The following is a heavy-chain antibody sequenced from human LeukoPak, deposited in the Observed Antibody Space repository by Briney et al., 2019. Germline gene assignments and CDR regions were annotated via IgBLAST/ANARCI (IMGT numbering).Heavy chain of an antibody. D-gene: IGHD5-24*01. J-gene: IGHJ4*02. Sequence: SETLSLTCAVHGGSFSGYYWSWIRQPPGKGLEWIGEINHSGSTNYNPSLKSRVTISVDTSKNQFSLKLSSVTAADTAVYYCARLCKRWLQFDYFDYWGQGTLVTVSS. CDR2: INHSGST. V-gene: IGHV4-34*01. CDR3: ARLCKRWLQFDYFDY. CDR1: GGSFSGYY.